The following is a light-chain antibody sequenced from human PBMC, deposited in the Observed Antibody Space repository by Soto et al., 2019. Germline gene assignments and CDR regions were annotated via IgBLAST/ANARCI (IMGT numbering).Light chain of an antibody. J-gene: IGLJ1*01. Sequence: QSALTQPPSASGTPGQRVTISCSGSSSNIGSNSVYWYQQLPGTAPKLLIFKNSQRPSGVPDRFSGSKSGTSASLAVSGLRSGDGADYYCAAWDDRLRGFLFGPGTKVTVL. CDR2: KNS. CDR3: AAWDDRLRGFL. V-gene: IGLV1-47*01. CDR1: SSNIGSNS.